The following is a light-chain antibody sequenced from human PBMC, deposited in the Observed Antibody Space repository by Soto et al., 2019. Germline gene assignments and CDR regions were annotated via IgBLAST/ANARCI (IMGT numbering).Light chain of an antibody. CDR1: SSDVGGYNY. CDR3: SSYTSSSTDV. CDR2: DVN. V-gene: IGLV2-14*01. J-gene: IGLJ1*01. Sequence: QSALTQPASVSGSPRQSITISCTGTSSDVGGYNYVSWYQQHPGKAPKLMIYDVNNRPSGVSNRFSGSKSGNTASLTISGLQAEDEADYYCSSYTSSSTDVFGTGTKLTVL.